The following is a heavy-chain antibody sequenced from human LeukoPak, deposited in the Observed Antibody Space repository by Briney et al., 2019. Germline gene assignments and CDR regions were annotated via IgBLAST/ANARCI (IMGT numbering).Heavy chain of an antibody. D-gene: IGHD7-27*01. J-gene: IGHJ6*01. CDR3: ARDDWGSGYYYYGMDV. V-gene: IGHV3-7*01. Sequence: PAGSLRLSCTASGFTFSTYWMSWVRQAPGKGLEWVANIRQDGNEKYSVDSVKGRFTISRDNAKNSLYLQMNSLRAEDTAVYYCARDDWGSGYYYYGMDVWGQGTTVTVSS. CDR1: GFTFSTYW. CDR2: IRQDGNEK.